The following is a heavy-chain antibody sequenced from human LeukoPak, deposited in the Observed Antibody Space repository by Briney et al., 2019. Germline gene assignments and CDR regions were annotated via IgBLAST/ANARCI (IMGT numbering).Heavy chain of an antibody. CDR1: GFSFSSYG. CDR3: AKVPGPYYFDY. CDR2: ISYDGSNK. V-gene: IGHV3-30*18. Sequence: PGRSLRLPCAASGFSFSSYGMHWVRQAPGKGLEWVAVISYDGSNKYCADSVKGRLTISRDNSKNTLYLEMNSPRAEDTAVYYCAKVPGPYYFDYWGQGTPVTVSS. J-gene: IGHJ4*02. D-gene: IGHD7-27*01.